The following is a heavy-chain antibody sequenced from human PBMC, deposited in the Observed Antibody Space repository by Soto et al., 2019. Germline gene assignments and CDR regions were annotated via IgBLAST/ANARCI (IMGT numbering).Heavy chain of an antibody. CDR2: ISGSGGST. V-gene: IGHV3-23*01. J-gene: IGHJ5*02. CDR3: AKVDGEVKTGPNWFDP. CDR1: GFTFSSYA. Sequence: PGGSLRLSCAASGFTFSSYAMSWVRQAPGKGLEWVSAISGSGGSTYYADSVKGRFTISRDNSKNTLYLQMNSLRAEDTAVYYCAKVDGEVKTGPNWFDPWGQGTQVTVSS. D-gene: IGHD3-10*01.